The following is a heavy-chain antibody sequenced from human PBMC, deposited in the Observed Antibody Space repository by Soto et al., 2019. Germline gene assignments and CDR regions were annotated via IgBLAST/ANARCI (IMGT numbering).Heavy chain of an antibody. CDR3: ATLPPRIVVALLPIPT. D-gene: IGHD2-15*01. CDR2: IYYSGST. Sequence: LSLTCTVSGGSISKYYWSWIRQSPGKGLEWIGYIYYSGSTKYNPSLKSRVTISVDTSKNQFSLKLSSVTAADTAVYYCATLPPRIVVALLPIPTWGQGRLVTVSS. J-gene: IGHJ5*02. V-gene: IGHV4-59*01. CDR1: GGSISKYY.